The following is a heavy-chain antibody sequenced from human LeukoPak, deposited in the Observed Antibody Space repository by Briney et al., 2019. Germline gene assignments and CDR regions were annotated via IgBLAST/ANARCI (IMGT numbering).Heavy chain of an antibody. Sequence: GESLKISCKGSGYSFTSYWISWVRQMPGKGLEWTGRIDPSDSYTNYSPSFQGHVTISADKSISTAYLQWSSLKASDTAMYYCARGPSYYGSGSTYYFDYWGQGTLVTVSS. J-gene: IGHJ4*02. D-gene: IGHD3-10*01. CDR3: ARGPSYYGSGSTYYFDY. CDR1: GYSFTSYW. V-gene: IGHV5-10-1*01. CDR2: IDPSDSYT.